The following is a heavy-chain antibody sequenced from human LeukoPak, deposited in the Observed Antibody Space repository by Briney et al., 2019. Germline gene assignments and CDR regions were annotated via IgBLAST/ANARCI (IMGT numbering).Heavy chain of an antibody. CDR3: ARYLNYYDTFSGYFDY. CDR2: IYHSGST. D-gene: IGHD3-22*01. J-gene: IGHJ4*02. V-gene: IGHV4-30-2*01. Sequence: SQTLSLTCTVSGGSISSGGYYWSWIRQHPGKGLEWIGYIYHSGSTYYNPSLKSRVTISVDRSKNQFSLKLSSVTAADTAVYYCARYLNYYDTFSGYFDYWGQGTLVTVSS. CDR1: GGSISSGGYY.